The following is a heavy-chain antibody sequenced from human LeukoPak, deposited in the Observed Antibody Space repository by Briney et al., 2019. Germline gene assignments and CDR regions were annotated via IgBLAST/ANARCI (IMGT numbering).Heavy chain of an antibody. D-gene: IGHD4-17*01. V-gene: IGHV1-18*04. CDR2: ISAYNGNT. CDR3: ARDHDGDPEYYYYGMDV. J-gene: IGHJ6*02. CDR1: GYSFTSYW. Sequence: GESLKISCKGSGYSFTSYWIGWVRQAPGQGLEWMGWISAYNGNTNYAQKLQGRVTMTTDTSTSTAYMELRSLRSDDTAVYYCARDHDGDPEYYYYGMDVWGQGTTVTVSS.